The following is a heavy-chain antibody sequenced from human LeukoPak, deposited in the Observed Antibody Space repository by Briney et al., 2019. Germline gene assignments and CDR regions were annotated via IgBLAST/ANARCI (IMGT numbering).Heavy chain of an antibody. D-gene: IGHD1-26*01. Sequence: GSLRLSCAASGFTFSSYWMSWIRQTPGKGLEWIANIYHRGNTYYNPSLKSRVTISVDTSKNQFSLKVNSVTAADMAVYYCARVVGGSYLRWFDPWGQGTLVTVSS. CDR3: ARVVGGSYLRWFDP. CDR2: IYHRGNT. CDR1: GFTFSSYW. J-gene: IGHJ5*02. V-gene: IGHV4-39*01.